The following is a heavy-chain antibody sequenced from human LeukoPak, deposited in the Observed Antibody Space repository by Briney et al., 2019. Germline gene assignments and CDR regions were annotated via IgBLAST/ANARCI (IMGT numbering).Heavy chain of an antibody. CDR3: ARPRDGYNLVAFDI. J-gene: IGHJ3*02. CDR1: GFTFSTYS. CDR2: ITSSSTI. V-gene: IGHV3-48*01. D-gene: IGHD5-24*01. Sequence: QPGGSLRLSCAASGFTFSTYSMNWVRQAPGKGLEWVSCITSSSTIYYADSVKGRFTISRDNAKNSLYLQMNSLRAEDTAVYYCARPRDGYNLVAFDIWGQGTMVTVSS.